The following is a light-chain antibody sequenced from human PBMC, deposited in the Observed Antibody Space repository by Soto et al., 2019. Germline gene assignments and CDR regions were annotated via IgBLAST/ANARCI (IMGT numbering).Light chain of an antibody. CDR3: QQYDDYPLT. J-gene: IGKJ4*01. CDR2: GIS. V-gene: IGKV3D-15*01. Sequence: EIVMTQSPATLSVYPGERATLSCRASQSVNSNYLAWYQQKPGQAPRLLIYGISKRATDIPDRFSGSGSGTEFTLTISSLQPEDFATYYCQQYDDYPLTFGGGTKVDIK. CDR1: QSVNSN.